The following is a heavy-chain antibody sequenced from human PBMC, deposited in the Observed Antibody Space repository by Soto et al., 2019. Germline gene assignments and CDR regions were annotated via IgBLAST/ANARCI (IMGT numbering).Heavy chain of an antibody. J-gene: IGHJ6*02. CDR3: ARSLTEGYCTITGCYTRPLYGMDV. D-gene: IGHD2-2*02. CDR1: GYTFSGYY. V-gene: IGHV1-2*02. Sequence: SVKVACKASGYTFSGYYIHWLRQAPGQGLEWMGWINPNSGGTNYAQKFQGRVTVTRDTPTSTAYMELSRLTSDDTAVYYCARSLTEGYCTITGCYTRPLYGMDVWGQGTTVTVSS. CDR2: INPNSGGT.